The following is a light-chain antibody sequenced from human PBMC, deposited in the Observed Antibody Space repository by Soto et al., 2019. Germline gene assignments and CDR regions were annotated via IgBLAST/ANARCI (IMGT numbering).Light chain of an antibody. CDR1: QSVNSNY. CDR2: GAS. J-gene: IGKJ3*01. CDR3: QQYGSSQFT. Sequence: EIVLMQSPGTLSLSPGEGATLSCRASQSVNSNYLAWYQQKPGQAPTVLIYGASRMATGIPDRFSGSGSGTDFTLTISRLEPEDFAVYYCQQYGSSQFTFGPGTKLNIK. V-gene: IGKV3-20*01.